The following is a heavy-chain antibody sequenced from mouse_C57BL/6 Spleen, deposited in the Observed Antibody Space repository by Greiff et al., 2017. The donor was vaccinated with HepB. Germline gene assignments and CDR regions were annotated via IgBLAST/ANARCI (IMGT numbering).Heavy chain of an antibody. J-gene: IGHJ4*01. CDR1: GYTFTSYW. V-gene: IGHV1-7*01. CDR2: INPSSGYT. D-gene: IGHD1-1*01. CDR3: ARRTVVAPYAMDY. Sequence: QVQLQQSGAELAKPGASVKLSCKASGYTFTSYWMHWVKQRPGQGLEWIGYINPSSGYTKYNQKFKDKATLTADKSSSTAYMPLSILTYEDSAFYYCARRTVVAPYAMDYWGQGTSVTVSS.